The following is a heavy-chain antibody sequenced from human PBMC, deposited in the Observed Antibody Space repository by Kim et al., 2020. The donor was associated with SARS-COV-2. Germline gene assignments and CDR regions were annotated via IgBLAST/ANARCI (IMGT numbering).Heavy chain of an antibody. D-gene: IGHD6-13*01. Sequence: GGSLRLSCAASGFTFSSYSMNWVRQAPGKGLEWVSSISSRSSYIYYADSVKGRFTISRDNAKNSLYLQMNSLRAEDTAVYYCANPPGIAAPWGQGTLVTVSS. CDR1: GFTFSSYS. J-gene: IGHJ5*02. V-gene: IGHV3-21*01. CDR3: ANPPGIAAP. CDR2: ISSRSSYI.